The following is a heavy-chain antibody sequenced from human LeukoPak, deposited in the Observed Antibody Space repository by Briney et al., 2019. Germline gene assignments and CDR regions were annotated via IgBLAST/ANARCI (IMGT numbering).Heavy chain of an antibody. J-gene: IGHJ4*02. V-gene: IGHV4-39*01. Sequence: SETLSLTCTVSGGSISSSSNYWGWIRQPPGKGLEWIGSIYYSGSTYYNPSLKSRVTISVDTSKNQFSLKLSSVTAADTAVYYCARVQWLGLDYWGQGTLVTVSS. CDR2: IYYSGST. CDR3: ARVQWLGLDY. D-gene: IGHD6-19*01. CDR1: GGSISSSSNY.